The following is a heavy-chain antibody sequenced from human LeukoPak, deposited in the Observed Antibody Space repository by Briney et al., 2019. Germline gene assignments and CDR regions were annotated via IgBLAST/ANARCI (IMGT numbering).Heavy chain of an antibody. CDR1: GFTFSNYA. CDR3: ARVVRAGTRGDY. J-gene: IGHJ4*02. V-gene: IGHV4-34*01. CDR2: INHSGST. D-gene: IGHD1-1*01. Sequence: GSLRLSCAASGFTFSNYAMSWIRQPPGKGLEWIGEINHSGSTNYNPSLKSRVTISVDTSKNQFSLKLSSVTAADTAVYYCARVVRAGTRGDYWGQGTLVTVSS.